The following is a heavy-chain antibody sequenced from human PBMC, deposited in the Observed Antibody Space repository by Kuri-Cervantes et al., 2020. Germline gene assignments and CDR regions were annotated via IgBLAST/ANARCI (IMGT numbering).Heavy chain of an antibody. Sequence: GGSLRLSCAASGFTFSSYSMHWVRQAPGKGLEWVAVISYDGSNKYYADSVKGRFTISRDSSKNTLYLQMNSLRAEDTAVYYCAKPYCSSTSCSLYYFDYWGQGTLVTVSS. CDR3: AKPYCSSTSCSLYYFDY. D-gene: IGHD2-2*01. CDR1: GFTFSSYS. V-gene: IGHV3-30*18. J-gene: IGHJ4*02. CDR2: ISYDGSNK.